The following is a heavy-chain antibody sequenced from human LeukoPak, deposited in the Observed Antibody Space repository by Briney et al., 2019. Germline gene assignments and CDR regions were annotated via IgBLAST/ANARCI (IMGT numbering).Heavy chain of an antibody. V-gene: IGHV4-30-4*01. Sequence: SETLSLTCTVSGGSISRGDYFGSWIRHPPGKGREWIGYIFYSGSTFYNPSLKSRVIISIDTSKNQFSLKLNSVTAADTAVYYCARESRPTFYYDSSGYYPDYWGQGTLVTVSS. CDR1: GGSISRGDYF. CDR3: ARESRPTFYYDSSGYYPDY. D-gene: IGHD3-22*01. CDR2: IFYSGST. J-gene: IGHJ4*02.